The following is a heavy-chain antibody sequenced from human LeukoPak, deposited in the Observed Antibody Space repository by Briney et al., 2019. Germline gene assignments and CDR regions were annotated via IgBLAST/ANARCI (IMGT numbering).Heavy chain of an antibody. Sequence: PGGSLRLSCTVSGFTVSSDSMSWVRQAPGKGLEWVSFIYSGGSTHYSDSVKGRFTISRDNSKNTLYLQMNSRRAEDTAVYYCARRAGAYSHPYDYWGQGTLVTVSS. CDR1: GFTVSSDS. CDR2: IYSGGST. J-gene: IGHJ4*02. D-gene: IGHD4/OR15-4a*01. CDR3: ARRAGAYSHPYDY. V-gene: IGHV3-53*01.